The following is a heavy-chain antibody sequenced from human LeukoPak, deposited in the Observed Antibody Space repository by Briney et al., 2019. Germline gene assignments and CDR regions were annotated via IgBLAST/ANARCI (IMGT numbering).Heavy chain of an antibody. V-gene: IGHV3-33*01. CDR2: MWYDGSKD. Sequence: GGSLRLSCAASGFSFSTYGIHWVRQAPGKGLEWVAVMWYDGSKDYYADSVKGRFTISRDNAKILLYLQMNSLRAEDTAVYYCTRDYLVKSRFDPWGQGTLVTVSS. CDR1: GFSFSTYG. CDR3: TRDYLVKSRFDP. D-gene: IGHD2-8*02. J-gene: IGHJ5*02.